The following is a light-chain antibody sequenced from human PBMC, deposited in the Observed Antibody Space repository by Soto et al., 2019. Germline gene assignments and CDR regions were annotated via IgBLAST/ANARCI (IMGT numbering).Light chain of an antibody. CDR1: SSDVGGYNF. Sequence: QSALTQPASVTGCPGQSIAISCTGTSSDVGGYNFVSWYQQHPGKAPKLMIYEVTNRPSGVSSRFSGSKSGNTASLTISGLQTEDEADYFCSSYTRQNTRVFGGGTKLTVL. CDR2: EVT. CDR3: SSYTRQNTRV. J-gene: IGLJ3*02. V-gene: IGLV2-14*01.